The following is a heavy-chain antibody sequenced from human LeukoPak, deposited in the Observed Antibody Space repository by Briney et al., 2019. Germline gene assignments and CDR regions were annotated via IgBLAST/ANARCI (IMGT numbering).Heavy chain of an antibody. Sequence: HPGGSLRLSCAASGFTFSSYAMSWVRQAPGKGLEWVSAISGSGDITYYADSVKGRFTISRDISQSTLYLQMNSLRAEDTAVYYCAKLPGSDLYWGQGTLVTVSS. CDR3: AKLPGSDLY. CDR1: GFTFSSYA. V-gene: IGHV3-23*01. J-gene: IGHJ4*02. D-gene: IGHD3-10*01. CDR2: ISGSGDIT.